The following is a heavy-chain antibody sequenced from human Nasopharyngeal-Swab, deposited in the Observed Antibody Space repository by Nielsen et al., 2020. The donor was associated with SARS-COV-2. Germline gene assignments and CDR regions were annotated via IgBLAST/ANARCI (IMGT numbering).Heavy chain of an antibody. CDR3: ARDIRVAGTAY. Sequence: GGSLRLSCAASGFTFSTYAMTWVRQAPGKGLEWVSTIDAGGANTFYADSVKGRFTISRDNAKNSLYLQMNSLRAEDTAVYYCARDIRVAGTAYWGQGTLVTVSS. D-gene: IGHD6-19*01. CDR1: GFTFSTYA. V-gene: IGHV3-23*01. J-gene: IGHJ4*02. CDR2: IDAGGANT.